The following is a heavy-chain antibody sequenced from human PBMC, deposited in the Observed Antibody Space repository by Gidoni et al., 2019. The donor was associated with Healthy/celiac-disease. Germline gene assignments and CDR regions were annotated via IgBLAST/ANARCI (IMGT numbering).Heavy chain of an antibody. D-gene: IGHD5-12*01. CDR2: INSDGSST. Sequence: EVQLVESGGGLVQPGGSLRLSCAASGFTFSSYWMHWVRQAPGKGLVWVSRINSDGSSTSYADSVKGRFTISRDNAKNTLYLQMNSLRAEDTAVYYCARVAGWLQVDAFDIWGQGTMVTVSS. CDR3: ARVAGWLQVDAFDI. J-gene: IGHJ3*02. CDR1: GFTFSSYW. V-gene: IGHV3-74*01.